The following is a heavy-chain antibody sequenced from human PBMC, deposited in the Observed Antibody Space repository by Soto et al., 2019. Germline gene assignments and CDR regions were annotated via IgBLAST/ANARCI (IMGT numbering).Heavy chain of an antibody. CDR1: GFTVSSNY. CDR3: ARIPWKYAESGSLEWLDFGMDV. D-gene: IGHD3-3*01. Sequence: EVQLVESGGGLIQPGGSLRLSCAASGFTVSSNYMSWVRQAPGKGLEWVSVIYSGGSTYYADSVKGRFTISRGNSKNTLYLQMNRLTAHDTAVYYCARIPWKYAESGSLEWLDFGMDVWGQGTTVTVSS. V-gene: IGHV3-53*01. J-gene: IGHJ6*02. CDR2: IYSGGST.